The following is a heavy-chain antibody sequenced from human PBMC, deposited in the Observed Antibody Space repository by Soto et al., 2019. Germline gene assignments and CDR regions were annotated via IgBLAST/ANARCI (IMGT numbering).Heavy chain of an antibody. CDR3: ASDGSGSYEYYYYYYMDV. CDR2: IWYDGSNK. CDR1: GFTFSSYG. Sequence: QVQLVESGGGVVQPGRSLRLSCAASGFTFSSYGMHWVRQAPGKGLEWVAVIWYDGSNKYYADSVKGRFTISRDNSKNTLYLQMNSLRAEDTAVYYCASDGSGSYEYYYYYYMDVWGKGTTVTVSS. J-gene: IGHJ6*03. V-gene: IGHV3-33*01. D-gene: IGHD3-10*01.